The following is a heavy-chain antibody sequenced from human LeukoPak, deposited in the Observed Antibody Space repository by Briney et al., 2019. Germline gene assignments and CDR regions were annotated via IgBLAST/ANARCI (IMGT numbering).Heavy chain of an antibody. J-gene: IGHJ4*02. CDR1: GGSFSGYY. CDR2: INHSGST. CDR3: ARGDYYDSSGYYPGVNY. Sequence: PSETLSLTCAVYGGSFSGYYWSWIRQPPGKGLEWIGEINHSGSTNYNPSLKSRVTISVDTSKNQFSLKLSSVTAADTAVYYCARGDYYDSSGYYPGVNYWGQGTLVTVSS. D-gene: IGHD3-22*01. V-gene: IGHV4-34*01.